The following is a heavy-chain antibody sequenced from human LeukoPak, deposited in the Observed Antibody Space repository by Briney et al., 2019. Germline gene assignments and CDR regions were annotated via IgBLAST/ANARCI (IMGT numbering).Heavy chain of an antibody. D-gene: IGHD3-3*01. CDR1: GYTFTSYD. Sequence: ASVKVSCKASGYTFTSYDINWVRQATGQGLEWMGWMNPNSGNTGYAQKFQGRVTMTRNTSISTAYMELSSLRSEDTAVYYCARGLRFFEWLLSWFDPWGQGTLVTVSS. CDR2: MNPNSGNT. V-gene: IGHV1-8*01. CDR3: ARGLRFFEWLLSWFDP. J-gene: IGHJ5*02.